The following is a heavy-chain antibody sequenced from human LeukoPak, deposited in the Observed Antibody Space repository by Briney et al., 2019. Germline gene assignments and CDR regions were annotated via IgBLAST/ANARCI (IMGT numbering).Heavy chain of an antibody. CDR2: IYSGGNT. CDR1: GLIASINY. V-gene: IGHV3-53*01. D-gene: IGHD1-7*01. CDR3: ARMGNSAFDI. J-gene: IGHJ3*02. Sequence: GRCLRLSCAASGLIASINYMSWVCAAPGKGLEWVSVIYSGGNTSYADSVKGRFTISRDNSKNPLYLQMNSLRVEDTAMYYCARMGNSAFDIRGQGTMVTVSS.